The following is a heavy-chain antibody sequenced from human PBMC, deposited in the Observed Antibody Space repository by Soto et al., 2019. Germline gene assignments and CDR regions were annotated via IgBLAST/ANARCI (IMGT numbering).Heavy chain of an antibody. CDR2: IYWDGDK. CDR3: AHRATMTIFGLIIDNGIWFDP. D-gene: IGHD3-3*01. CDR1: GFSLSTSGAA. J-gene: IGHJ5*02. Sequence: QINLIESGPTLVKPTQTLTLTCTFSGFSLSTSGAAVGWVRQPPGRALEWLALIYWDGDKRYNASLGNRLTITKDTSMNQVVRTLTNVDPADTATYYCAHRATMTIFGLIIDNGIWFDPWGQGNRVIVSS. V-gene: IGHV2-5*02.